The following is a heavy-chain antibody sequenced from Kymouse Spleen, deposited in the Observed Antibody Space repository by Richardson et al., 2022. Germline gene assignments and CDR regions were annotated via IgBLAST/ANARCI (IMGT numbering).Heavy chain of an antibody. CDR3: AKDMAVAGTYQYYGMDV. D-gene: IGHD6-19*01. CDR1: GFTFDDYA. CDR2: ISWNSGSI. V-gene: IGHV3-9*01. J-gene: IGHJ6*02. Sequence: EVQLVESGGGLVQPGRSLRLSCAASGFTFDDYAMHWVRQAPGKGLEWVSGISWNSGSIGYADSVKGRFTISRDNAKNSLYLQMNSLRAEDTALYYCAKDMAVAGTYQYYGMDVWGQGTTVTVSS.